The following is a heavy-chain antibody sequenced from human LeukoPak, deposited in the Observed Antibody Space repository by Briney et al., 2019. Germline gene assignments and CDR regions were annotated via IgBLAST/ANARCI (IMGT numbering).Heavy chain of an antibody. J-gene: IGHJ4*02. CDR3: TRDPPTRY. Sequence: PGRSLRLSCTASGFTFGDYTMTWIRQAPGKGLEWVGFIRNKADGGTPEYAASVQGRFTISRDDSKCIAYLQMNSLKTDDTAVYYCTRDPPTRYWGQGTLVSVSS. CDR2: IRNKADGGTP. D-gene: IGHD1-26*01. CDR1: GFTFGDYT. V-gene: IGHV3-49*03.